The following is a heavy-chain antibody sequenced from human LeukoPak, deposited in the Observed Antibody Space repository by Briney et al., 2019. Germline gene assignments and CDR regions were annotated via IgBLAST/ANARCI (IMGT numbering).Heavy chain of an antibody. D-gene: IGHD3-10*01. CDR1: GGTFSSYA. V-gene: IGHV1-69*13. CDR3: ARALGSGSYIAY. CDR2: IIPIFGTA. J-gene: IGHJ4*02. Sequence: SVKVSCKASGGTFSSYAISWVRQAPGQGLEWMGGIIPIFGTANYAQKFQGRVTITADESTSTAYMELSSLRSEDTAVYYCARALGSGSYIAYWGQGTLVTVSS.